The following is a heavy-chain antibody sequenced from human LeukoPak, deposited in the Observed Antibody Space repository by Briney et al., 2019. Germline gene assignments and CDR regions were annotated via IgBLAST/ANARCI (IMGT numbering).Heavy chain of an antibody. Sequence: SETLSLTCTVSVGSISSGDDYWNWIRQPPGKGLEWIGYIYYSRSTSYSPSLKSRLTISVDTSKNQFSLKLSSVTAADTAVYYCARDGYNSGYFDYWGQGTLVTVSS. D-gene: IGHD5-24*01. CDR3: ARDGYNSGYFDY. CDR1: VGSISSGDDY. CDR2: IYYSRST. J-gene: IGHJ4*02. V-gene: IGHV4-30-4*01.